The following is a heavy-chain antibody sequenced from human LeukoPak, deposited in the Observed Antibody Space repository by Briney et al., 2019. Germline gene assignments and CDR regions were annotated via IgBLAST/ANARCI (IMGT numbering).Heavy chain of an antibody. CDR2: IKHDGSER. V-gene: IGHV3-7*01. J-gene: IGHJ6*03. Sequence: PGGSLRLSCAASGFTFSSYWRTWVRQAPGKGLEWVANIKHDGSERYYVDSVKGRFTISRDNAKNSLYLQMNSLRAEDTAVYYCARVGRFQKALRYFDWLLLHNYYYYMDVWGKGTTVTVSS. CDR3: ARVGRFQKALRYFDWLLLHNYYYYMDV. D-gene: IGHD3-9*01. CDR1: GFTFSSYW.